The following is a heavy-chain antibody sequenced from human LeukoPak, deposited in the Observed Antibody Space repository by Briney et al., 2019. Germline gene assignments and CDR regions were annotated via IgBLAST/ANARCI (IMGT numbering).Heavy chain of an antibody. Sequence: GGTLRLSCAASGFTFNSNSMNRDRQAPGKEREWVSTTNSSSSYIYYADSVKGRFTISRDNAKNSLYLQMNSLRAEDTAVYYCARDKGAQRLLSKPNHAFDIWGQGTMVTVSS. CDR2: TNSSSSYI. CDR3: ARDKGAQRLLSKPNHAFDI. D-gene: IGHD1-14*01. J-gene: IGHJ3*02. V-gene: IGHV3-21*01. CDR1: GFTFNSNS.